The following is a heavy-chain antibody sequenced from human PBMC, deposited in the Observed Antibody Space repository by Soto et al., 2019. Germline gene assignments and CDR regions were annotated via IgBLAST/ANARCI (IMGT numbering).Heavy chain of an antibody. D-gene: IGHD2-15*01. CDR1: GGTFSSYA. J-gene: IGHJ6*02. Sequence: QVQLVQSGAEVKKPGSSVKVSCKASGGTFSSYAISWVRQAPGQGLEWMGGIIPIFGTVNYAQKFQGRVTITADESTSTAYMELSSLRSEDTAVYYCARGEIVVVVAATQDYYYGMDVWGQGTTVTVSS. CDR3: ARGEIVVVVAATQDYYYGMDV. V-gene: IGHV1-69*01. CDR2: IIPIFGTV.